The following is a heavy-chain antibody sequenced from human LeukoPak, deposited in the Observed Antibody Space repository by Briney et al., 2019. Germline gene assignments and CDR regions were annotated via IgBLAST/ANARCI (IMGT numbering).Heavy chain of an antibody. J-gene: IGHJ4*02. CDR1: GGAIGTYY. V-gene: IGHV4-4*07. D-gene: IGHD3-22*01. CDR3: ARDKYYYYYDSSGYYLGY. Sequence: SETLSLTCTVSGGAIGTYYWSWIRQPAGKGLEWIGRVYTSGSTNYNPSLKSRVTMSVDTSKNQFSLKLSSVTAADTAVYYCARDKYYYYYDSSGYYLGYWGQGTLVTVSS. CDR2: VYTSGST.